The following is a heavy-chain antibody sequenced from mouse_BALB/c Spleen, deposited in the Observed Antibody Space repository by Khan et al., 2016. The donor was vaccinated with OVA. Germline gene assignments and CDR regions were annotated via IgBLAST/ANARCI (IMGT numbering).Heavy chain of an antibody. CDR3: AKCTPDYYSMDY. J-gene: IGHJ4*01. CDR2: MWGDGST. CDR1: GFSLTNYG. V-gene: IGHV2-3*01. Sequence: VELVESGPGLVAPSQSLSITCTVSGFSLTNYGVNWVRQPPGKGLEWLGVMWGDGSTNFHSALKSRLIISKDNSQSQVFLELNSLQTDDTATYYWAKCTPDYYSMDYLGQGPSVTVSS.